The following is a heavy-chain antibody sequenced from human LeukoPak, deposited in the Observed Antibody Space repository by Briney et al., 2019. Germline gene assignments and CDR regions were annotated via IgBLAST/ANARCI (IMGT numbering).Heavy chain of an antibody. V-gene: IGHV1-2*02. D-gene: IGHD3-3*01. J-gene: IGHJ4*02. CDR3: ARETTPITIFGVATEHYFDY. CDR2: INPNSGGT. Sequence: ASVKVSCKASGYTFTGYYIHWVRQAPGQGLERMGWINPNSGGTNYAQNFQGRVTMTRDTSISTAYMELSRVTSDDTAVYYCARETTPITIFGVATEHYFDYWGQGTLVTVSS. CDR1: GYTFTGYY.